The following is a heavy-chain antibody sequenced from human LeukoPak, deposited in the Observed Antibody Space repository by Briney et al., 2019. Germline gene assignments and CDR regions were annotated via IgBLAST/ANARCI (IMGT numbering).Heavy chain of an antibody. V-gene: IGHV3-53*01. J-gene: IGHJ4*02. CDR2: FYIDGNT. CDR3: AKDLGRYRNNYFDY. CDR1: GFTVSRYY. D-gene: IGHD1-26*01. Sequence: PGGSLRLSCAASGFTVSRYYMSWVRQAPGKGLEWVSVFYIDGNTYYADSVKGRFTISRDDSKNTLYLQMNSLRAEDTAVYYCAKDLGRYRNNYFDYWGQGTLVTVSS.